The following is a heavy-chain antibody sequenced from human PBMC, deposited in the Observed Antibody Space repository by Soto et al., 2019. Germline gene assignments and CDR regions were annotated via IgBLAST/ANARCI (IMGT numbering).Heavy chain of an antibody. CDR1: GFRFSDYY. D-gene: IGHD1-26*01. J-gene: IGHJ3*02. V-gene: IGHV3-11*06. CDR3: ARDHLLGSRAFDI. CDR2: ISDSGYYT. Sequence: GGSLRLSCAASGFRFSDYYMSWIRQTPGGGLEWLSYISDSGYYTSYADSVEGRFAVSRDNAENSLYLQMNSLSAEDTAVYYCARDHLLGSRAFDIWGQGTMVTV.